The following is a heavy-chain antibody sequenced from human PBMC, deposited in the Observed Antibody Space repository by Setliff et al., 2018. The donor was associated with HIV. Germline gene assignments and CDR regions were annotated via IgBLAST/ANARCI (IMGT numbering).Heavy chain of an antibody. Sequence: SETLSLTCAVSGGSISSSSWWSWVRQAPGEGLGWIGEIHHSGSTNYKPSVKSRVTISVDTSKNQFSLKLRSVTAADTAVYYCARHPPYWGFDFWGQGTLVTVSS. CDR3: ARHPPYWGFDF. CDR2: IHHSGST. D-gene: IGHD3-16*01. V-gene: IGHV4-4*02. CDR1: GGSISSSSW. J-gene: IGHJ4*02.